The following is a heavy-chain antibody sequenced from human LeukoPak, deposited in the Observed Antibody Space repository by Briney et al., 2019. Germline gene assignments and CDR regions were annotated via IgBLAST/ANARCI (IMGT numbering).Heavy chain of an antibody. J-gene: IGHJ4*02. D-gene: IGHD3-3*01. Sequence: GGSLRLSRAASGFNFSTYWMHWVRQAPGKGLEWVAVIWSDESNQYYADSVKGRFTISRDNPQNTLYLQMNSLRAEDTAVYYCARDRSGLRFFDYWGQGTLVAVSS. CDR1: GFNFSTYW. CDR2: IWSDESNQ. V-gene: IGHV3-33*08. CDR3: ARDRSGLRFFDY.